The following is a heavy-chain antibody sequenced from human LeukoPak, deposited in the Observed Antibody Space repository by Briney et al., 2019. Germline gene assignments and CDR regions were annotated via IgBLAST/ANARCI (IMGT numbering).Heavy chain of an antibody. CDR2: ISSSSSTI. CDR1: GFTFSSYS. Sequence: GGSLRLSCAASGFTFSSYSMNWVRQAPGKGLEWVSYISSSSSTIYYADSVKGRFTISRDNAKNSLYLQMNSLRAEDTAAYYCARENYDILTGYYRGGFDYWGQGTLVTVSS. J-gene: IGHJ4*02. D-gene: IGHD3-9*01. V-gene: IGHV3-48*01. CDR3: ARENYDILTGYYRGGFDY.